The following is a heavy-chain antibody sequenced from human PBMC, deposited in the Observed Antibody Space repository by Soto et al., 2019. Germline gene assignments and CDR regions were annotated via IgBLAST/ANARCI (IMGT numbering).Heavy chain of an antibody. CDR2: IYYSGST. Sequence: NPSETLSLTCTVSGGSISSGGYYWSWIRQHPGKGLEWIGYIYYSGSTYYNPSLKSRVTISVDTSKNQFSLKLSSVTAADTAVYYCARALGGATAGPYYYYGMDVWGQGTTVTVSS. CDR1: GGSISSGGYY. J-gene: IGHJ6*02. D-gene: IGHD1-26*01. V-gene: IGHV4-31*03. CDR3: ARALGGATAGPYYYYGMDV.